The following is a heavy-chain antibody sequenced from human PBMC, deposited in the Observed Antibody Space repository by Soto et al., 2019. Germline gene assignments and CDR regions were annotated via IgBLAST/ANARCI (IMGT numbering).Heavy chain of an antibody. V-gene: IGHV3-23*01. CDR3: ATLSGPTGGY. CDR1: GFTFSGNA. D-gene: IGHD1-26*01. J-gene: IGHJ4*02. CDR2: ISASGDNT. Sequence: EVRLLESGENMVQPGGSLRLSCAASGFTFSGNAMSWVRQTHGKGLEWVSSISASGDNTYYADSVKGRFTISIDNSKDFPYLQMNALRDYDQAVHYCATLSGPTGGYWGQGTLVTVS.